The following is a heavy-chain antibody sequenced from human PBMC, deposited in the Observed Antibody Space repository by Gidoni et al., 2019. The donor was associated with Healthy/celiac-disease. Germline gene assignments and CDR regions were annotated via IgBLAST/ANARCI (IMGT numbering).Heavy chain of an antibody. V-gene: IGHV5-51*01. CDR3: ARQYMCDY. CDR2: IYPGDSDT. J-gene: IGHJ4*02. D-gene: IGHD1-20*01. CDR1: GYSFTNYW. Sequence: EVQLVQSAAEVRKPGESLKISCKASGYSFTNYWLGWVRQMPGKGLEWIGIIYPGDSDTKYSPSFQGQVTISADKSTSTAYLQWSSLKASDTAIYYCARQYMCDYWGQGTLVTVSS.